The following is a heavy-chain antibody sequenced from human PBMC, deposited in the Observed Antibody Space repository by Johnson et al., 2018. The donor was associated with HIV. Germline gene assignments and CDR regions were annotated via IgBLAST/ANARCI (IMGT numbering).Heavy chain of an antibody. D-gene: IGHD6-13*01. CDR1: GFTVSSNY. CDR3: AKDHWVVGSWQAFDI. J-gene: IGHJ3*02. Sequence: EVQLVESGGGLVKPGGSLRLSCAASGFTVSSNYMSWVRQAPGKGLEWVSIIYSGGRTYYADSVKGRFTISRDNSKNTLYLQMNSLRAEDTAVYYCAKDHWVVGSWQAFDIWGQGTMVTVSS. V-gene: IGHV3-66*01. CDR2: IYSGGRT.